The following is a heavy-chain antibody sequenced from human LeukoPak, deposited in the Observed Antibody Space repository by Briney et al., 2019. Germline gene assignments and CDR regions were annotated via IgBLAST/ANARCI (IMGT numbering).Heavy chain of an antibody. Sequence: EASVKVSCKASGYTFTGYYMHWVRQAPGQGLEWMGWINPNSGGTNYAQKFQGRVTMTRDTSISTAYMELSRLRSDDTAVYYCARRLQSKAVLDPWGQGTLVTVSS. D-gene: IGHD6-19*01. CDR1: GYTFTGYY. V-gene: IGHV1-2*02. CDR3: ARRLQSKAVLDP. CDR2: INPNSGGT. J-gene: IGHJ5*02.